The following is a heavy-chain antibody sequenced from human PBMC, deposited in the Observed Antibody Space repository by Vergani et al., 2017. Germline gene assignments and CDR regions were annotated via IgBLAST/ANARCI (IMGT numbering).Heavy chain of an antibody. V-gene: IGHV4-39*01. CDR1: GGSISSSSYY. CDR2: IYDSGST. CDR3: ARGSPITIFGVVIGDAFDI. Sequence: QLQLQESGPGLVKPSETLSLTCTVSGGSISSSSYYWGWIRQPPGKGLEWIGSIYDSGSTYYNPSLKSRVTISVDKSKNQFSLNLSSVTAADTAVYYCARGSPITIFGVVIGDAFDIWGQGTMVTVSS. D-gene: IGHD3-3*01. J-gene: IGHJ3*02.